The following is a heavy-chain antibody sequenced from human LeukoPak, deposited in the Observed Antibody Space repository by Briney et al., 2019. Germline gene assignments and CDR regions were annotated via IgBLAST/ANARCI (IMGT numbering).Heavy chain of an antibody. CDR3: ARRTLYYYDSSGYYGDAFDI. Sequence: SETLSLTCTVSGGSISSYYWSWIRQPPGKGLEWIGYIYYSGSTNYNPSLKSRVTISVDTSKNQFSLKLSSVTAADTAVYYCARRTLYYYDSSGYYGDAFDIWGQGTMVTVSS. D-gene: IGHD3-22*01. J-gene: IGHJ3*02. CDR2: IYYSGST. V-gene: IGHV4-59*01. CDR1: GGSISSYY.